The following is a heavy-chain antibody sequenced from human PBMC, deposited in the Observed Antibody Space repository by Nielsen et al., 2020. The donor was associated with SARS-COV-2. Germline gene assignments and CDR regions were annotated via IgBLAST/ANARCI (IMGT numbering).Heavy chain of an antibody. CDR1: GFIFSNYA. CDR2: VSDNGANK. CDR3: ARVSGGNVKSSFDI. V-gene: IGHV3-64*01. J-gene: IGHJ3*02. Sequence: GGSLRLSCAASGFIFSNYAVHWVRQAPGKGLEYLSTVSDNGANKYYAKSVKGRFTISRDDSKSTLYLQMDSLRAEDTAVYFCARVSGGNVKSSFDIWGQGTRVTVSS. D-gene: IGHD3-16*01.